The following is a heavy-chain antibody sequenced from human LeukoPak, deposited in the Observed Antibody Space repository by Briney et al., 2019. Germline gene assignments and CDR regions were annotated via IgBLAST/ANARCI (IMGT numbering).Heavy chain of an antibody. J-gene: IGHJ3*02. V-gene: IGHV3-74*01. CDR3: ARDRRYYDSSGYRGRAFDI. D-gene: IGHD3-22*01. CDR1: GFTFSSYW. CDR2: INSDGSST. Sequence: GGSLRLSCAASGFTFSSYWMHWVRQAPGKGLVWVSRINSDGSSTSYADSVKGRFTISRDNVKNTLCLQMNSLRAEDTAVYYCARDRRYYDSSGYRGRAFDIWGQGTMVTVSS.